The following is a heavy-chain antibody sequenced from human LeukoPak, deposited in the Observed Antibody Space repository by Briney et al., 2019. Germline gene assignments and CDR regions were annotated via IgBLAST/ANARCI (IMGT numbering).Heavy chain of an antibody. CDR2: TNHSGST. CDR1: GGSFSGYY. J-gene: IGHJ3*02. V-gene: IGHV4-34*01. Sequence: SETLSLTCAVYGGSFSGYYWSWIRQPPGKGLEWIGETNHSGSTNYNPSLKSRVTISVDTSKNQFSLKLSSVTAADTAVYYCARARNTYYYDSSGYYYSPDAFDIWGQGTMVTVSS. CDR3: ARARNTYYYDSSGYYYSPDAFDI. D-gene: IGHD3-22*01.